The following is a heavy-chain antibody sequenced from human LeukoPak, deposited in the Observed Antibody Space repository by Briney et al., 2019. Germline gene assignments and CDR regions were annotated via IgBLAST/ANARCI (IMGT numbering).Heavy chain of an antibody. V-gene: IGHV1-18*01. CDR1: GYTFTSYG. CDR3: ARGRRWWPETNNRFDP. Sequence: ASVKVSCKASGYTFTSYGISWVRQAPGQGLEWMGWISAYNGNTNYAQKLQGRVTMTTDTSTSTAYMELRSLRSDDTAVYYCARGRRWWPETNNRFDPWGQGTLVTVSS. D-gene: IGHD2-8*02. J-gene: IGHJ5*02. CDR2: ISAYNGNT.